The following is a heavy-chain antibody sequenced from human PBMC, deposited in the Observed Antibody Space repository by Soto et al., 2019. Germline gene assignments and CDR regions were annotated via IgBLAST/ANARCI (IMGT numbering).Heavy chain of an antibody. V-gene: IGHV1-18*01. CDR2: ISAYNGNT. Sequence: ASVKVSCKASGYTFTSYGISWVRQAPGQGLEWMGWISAYNGNTSYAQKLQGRVTMTTDTSTSTVYMELRSLRSDDTAVYYCARENYDFWSGNHVAFDIWGQGTMVTVSS. CDR3: ARENYDFWSGNHVAFDI. D-gene: IGHD3-3*01. CDR1: GYTFTSYG. J-gene: IGHJ3*02.